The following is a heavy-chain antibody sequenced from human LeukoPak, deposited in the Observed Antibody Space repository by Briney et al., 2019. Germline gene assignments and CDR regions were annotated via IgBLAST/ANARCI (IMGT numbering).Heavy chain of an antibody. CDR2: INHSGST. CDR1: GGSFSGYY. D-gene: IGHD3-3*01. V-gene: IGHV4-34*01. Sequence: SETLSPTCAVYGGSFSGYYWSWIRQPPGKGLEWIGEINHSGSTNYNPSLKSRVTISVDTSKNQFSLKLSSVTAADTAVYYCARGSLRFLEWLPIDYWGQGTLVTVSS. CDR3: ARGSLRFLEWLPIDY. J-gene: IGHJ4*02.